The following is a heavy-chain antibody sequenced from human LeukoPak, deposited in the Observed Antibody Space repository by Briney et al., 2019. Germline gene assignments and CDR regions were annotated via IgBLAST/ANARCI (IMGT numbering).Heavy chain of an antibody. CDR1: GGSISSYY. Sequence: PSETLSLTCTVSGGSISSYYWSWIRQPAGKGLGWIGRIYTSGSTNYNPSLKSRVTMSVDTSKNQFSLKLSSVTAADTAVYYCARETTKSGYYDSSGYYADAFDIWGQGTMVTVSS. D-gene: IGHD3-22*01. CDR2: IYTSGST. CDR3: ARETTKSGYYDSSGYYADAFDI. J-gene: IGHJ3*02. V-gene: IGHV4-4*07.